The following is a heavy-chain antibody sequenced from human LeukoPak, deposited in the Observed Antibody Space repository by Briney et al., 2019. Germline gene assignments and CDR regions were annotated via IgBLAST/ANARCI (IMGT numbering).Heavy chain of an antibody. Sequence: GGSLRLSCAAPGFSFDDYAIHWVRQAPGKGLEWVSLISGDGGSTFYADSVKGRFTISRDNSKNSLYLQMSSLRSEDTALYCCARESDSSGWYDSWGQGTLVTVSS. CDR3: ARESDSSGWYDS. V-gene: IGHV3-43*02. J-gene: IGHJ5*01. D-gene: IGHD3-22*01. CDR1: GFSFDDYA. CDR2: ISGDGGST.